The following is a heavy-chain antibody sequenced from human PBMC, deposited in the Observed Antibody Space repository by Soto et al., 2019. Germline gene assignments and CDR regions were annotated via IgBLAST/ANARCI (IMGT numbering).Heavy chain of an antibody. CDR1: GFTFDDYA. Sequence: DVQLVESGGGLVQPGRSLRLSCAASGFTFDDYAMHWVRQAPGKGLEWVSGISWNSGSIGYADSVKGRFTISRDNAKNSLYLQMNSLRAEDTALYYCAKEGRVTMTIDYWGQGTLVTVSS. V-gene: IGHV3-9*01. CDR3: AKEGRVTMTIDY. J-gene: IGHJ4*02. CDR2: ISWNSGSI. D-gene: IGHD3-22*01.